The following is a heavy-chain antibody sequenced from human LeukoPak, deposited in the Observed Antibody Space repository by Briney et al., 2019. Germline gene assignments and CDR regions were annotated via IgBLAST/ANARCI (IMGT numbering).Heavy chain of an antibody. D-gene: IGHD6-19*01. Sequence: ASETLSLTCTVSGGSISSYYWSWIRQPPGKGLEWIGYIYYSGSTNYNPSLKSRVTISVDTSKNQFSLKLSSVTAADTAVYYCAGEVAVRNTGPDLWGQGTLVTVYS. CDR2: IYYSGST. J-gene: IGHJ5*02. CDR1: GGSISSYY. V-gene: IGHV4-59*01. CDR3: AGEVAVRNTGPDL.